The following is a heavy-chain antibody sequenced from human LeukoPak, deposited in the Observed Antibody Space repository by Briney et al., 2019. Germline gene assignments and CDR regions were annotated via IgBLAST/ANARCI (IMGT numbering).Heavy chain of an antibody. CDR1: GGSISSSSYY. CDR2: IYYSGST. V-gene: IGHV4-39*07. J-gene: IGHJ4*02. Sequence: KPSETLSLTCTVSGGSISSSSYYWGWIRQPPGKGLEWIGSIYYSGSTYYNPSLKSRVTISVDTSKNQFSLKLSSVTAADTAVYYCARDDNWNYDYWGQGTLVTVSS. D-gene: IGHD1-20*01. CDR3: ARDDNWNYDY.